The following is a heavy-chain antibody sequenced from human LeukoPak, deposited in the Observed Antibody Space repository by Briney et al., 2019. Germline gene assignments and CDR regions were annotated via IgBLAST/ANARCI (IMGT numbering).Heavy chain of an antibody. Sequence: PSETLSLTCTVSGGSLSSSYYYWGWIRQPPGKGLGWIGGISYSGSIYYKPSLKSRITVSVDTSKNQFSLNLSSVIAADTAVYYCARLILTAAAVGHSKGRLYFDYWGQGTLVTVSS. CDR1: GGSLSSSYYY. J-gene: IGHJ4*02. CDR2: ISYSGSI. V-gene: IGHV4-39*01. CDR3: ARLILTAAAVGHSKGRLYFDY. D-gene: IGHD6-13*01.